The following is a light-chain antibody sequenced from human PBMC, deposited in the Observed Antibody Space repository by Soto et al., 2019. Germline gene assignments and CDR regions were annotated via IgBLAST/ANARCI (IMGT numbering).Light chain of an antibody. Sequence: QSALTQPPSASGSPGQSVTISCTGTSRDIGVFDFVSWYQQHPGKAPKVIIYQVNKRPSGVPDRFSGSKSGNTASLTVSGLRPEDEADYFCSSFAGSHSPYVFGTGTKLTVL. V-gene: IGLV2-8*01. CDR1: SRDIGVFDF. CDR2: QVN. CDR3: SSFAGSHSPYV. J-gene: IGLJ1*01.